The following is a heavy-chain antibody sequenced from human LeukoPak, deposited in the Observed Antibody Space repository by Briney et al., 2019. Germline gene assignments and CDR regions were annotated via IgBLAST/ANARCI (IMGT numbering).Heavy chain of an antibody. CDR3: ARETIEAFDV. V-gene: IGHV1-18*01. Sequence: ASVKVSCKTSGYSFSTYGISWVRQAPGQGLEWTGWISAYNGNTNYAQKFQGRVTMTTDTSTSTAHLEMRSLRPDDTAVYYCARETIEAFDVWGQGTLVTVSS. CDR1: GYSFSTYG. CDR2: ISAYNGNT. J-gene: IGHJ4*02. D-gene: IGHD3-9*01.